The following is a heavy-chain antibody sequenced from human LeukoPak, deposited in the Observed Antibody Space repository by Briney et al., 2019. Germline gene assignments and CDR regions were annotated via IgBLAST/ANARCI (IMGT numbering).Heavy chain of an antibody. Sequence: VKVSCKASGYTFTSYGISWVRQAPGQGREWMGWISAYNGNTNYAQKLQGRVTMTTDTSTSTAYMELRSLRSDDTAVYYCARVYDSSGYPDYWGQGPLVTVSS. CDR1: GYTFTSYG. CDR3: ARVYDSSGYPDY. J-gene: IGHJ4*02. V-gene: IGHV1-18*01. CDR2: ISAYNGNT. D-gene: IGHD3-22*01.